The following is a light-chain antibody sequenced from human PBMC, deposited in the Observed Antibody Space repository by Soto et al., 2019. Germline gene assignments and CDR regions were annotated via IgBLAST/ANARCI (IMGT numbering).Light chain of an antibody. CDR3: QQYSEWPLT. J-gene: IGKJ4*01. Sequence: EIVMTQSPATLSVSPGERATLSCRASQRVSSKLAWCQQQHGRAPRLLIYATSARATGIPARFSGSGSGTEFTLTISSLQSEDFAVYYCQQYSEWPLTFGGGTRVEIK. CDR2: ATS. V-gene: IGKV3-15*01. CDR1: QRVSSK.